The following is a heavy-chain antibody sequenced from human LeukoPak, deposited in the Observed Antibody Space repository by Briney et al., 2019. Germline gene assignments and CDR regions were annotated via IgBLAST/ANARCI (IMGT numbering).Heavy chain of an antibody. CDR3: ARDFREYSSGWYEYYFDY. CDR1: GFTFSSYE. D-gene: IGHD6-19*01. J-gene: IGHJ4*02. Sequence: PGGSLRLSCAASGFTFSSYEMNWVRQAPGKGLEWVSYISSCGSTIYYADSVKGRFTISRDNAKNSLYLQMNSLRAEDTAVYYCARDFREYSSGWYEYYFDYWGQGTLVTVSS. CDR2: ISSCGSTI. V-gene: IGHV3-48*03.